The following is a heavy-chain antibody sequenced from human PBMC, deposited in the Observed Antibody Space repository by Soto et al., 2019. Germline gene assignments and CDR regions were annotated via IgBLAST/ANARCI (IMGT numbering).Heavy chain of an antibody. V-gene: IGHV1-18*01. CDR1: GYTFTSYG. Sequence: ASVKVSCKASGYTFTSYGISWVRQAPGQGLEWMGWISAYNGNTNYAQKLQGRVTMTTDTSTSTAYMELRSLRSDDTAVYCCARGAIAAAGMGHAWFDPWGQGTLVTVSS. J-gene: IGHJ5*02. CDR3: ARGAIAAAGMGHAWFDP. CDR2: ISAYNGNT. D-gene: IGHD6-13*01.